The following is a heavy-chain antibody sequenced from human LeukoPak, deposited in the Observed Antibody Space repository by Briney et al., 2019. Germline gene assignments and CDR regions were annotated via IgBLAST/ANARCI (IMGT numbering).Heavy chain of an antibody. Sequence: ASVKVSCKASGYTFTSYHMHWVRQAPGQGLEWMGWMNPNSGNTGYAQKFQGRATMTRNTSISTAYMELSSLRSEDTAVYYCARGRRGTTVTTFRLGQVFDYWGQGTLVTVSS. V-gene: IGHV1-8*02. J-gene: IGHJ4*02. CDR2: MNPNSGNT. CDR3: ARGRRGTTVTTFRLGQVFDY. CDR1: GYTFTSYH. D-gene: IGHD4-17*01.